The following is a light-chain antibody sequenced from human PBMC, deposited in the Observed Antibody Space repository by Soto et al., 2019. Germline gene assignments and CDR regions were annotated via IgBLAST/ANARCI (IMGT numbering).Light chain of an antibody. CDR1: SSDVGGYKY. CDR3: CSYAGTYTFV. CDR2: DVD. J-gene: IGLJ2*01. V-gene: IGLV2-11*01. Sequence: QSALTQPRSVSGSPGQSVTISCTGTSSDVGGYKYVSWYQQHPGKAPELMIYDVDKRPSGVPDRFSGSKSGNTASLTISGLQAEDEADYYCCSYAGTYTFVFGGGTQLTVL.